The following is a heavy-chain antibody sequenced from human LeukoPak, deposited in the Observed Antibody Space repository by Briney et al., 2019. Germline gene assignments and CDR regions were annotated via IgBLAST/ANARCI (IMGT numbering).Heavy chain of an antibody. V-gene: IGHV3-48*04. J-gene: IGHJ4*02. Sequence: GGSLRLSCAASGFTFSSYSMNWVRQAPGKGLEWVSYISSSSTTIYYADSVKGRFTISRDNAKKSVLLQMNSLRAEDTAVYYCARAFGESYWGQGTLVTVSS. D-gene: IGHD3-16*01. CDR3: ARAFGESY. CDR2: ISSSSTTI. CDR1: GFTFSSYS.